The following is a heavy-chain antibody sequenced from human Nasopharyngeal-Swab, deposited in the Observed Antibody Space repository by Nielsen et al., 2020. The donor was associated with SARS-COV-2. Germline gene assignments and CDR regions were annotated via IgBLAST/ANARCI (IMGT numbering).Heavy chain of an antibody. CDR3: GRIRISIAVDGEGEFYGMDV. V-gene: IGHV2-26*01. Sequence: WIRQPPGKALEWLAHIFLNDEKSYSTSLKSRLTITKDTSKSQVVLTMTNMDPVDTATYYCGRIRISIAVDGEGEFYGMDVWGQGTTVTVSS. CDR2: IFLNDEK. J-gene: IGHJ6*02. D-gene: IGHD6-19*01.